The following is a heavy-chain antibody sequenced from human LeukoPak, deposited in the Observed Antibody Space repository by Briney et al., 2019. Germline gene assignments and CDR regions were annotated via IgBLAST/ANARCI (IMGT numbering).Heavy chain of an antibody. J-gene: IGHJ3*02. V-gene: IGHV1-18*01. CDR1: GYTFTSYG. CDR3: ARLPRGYSYGPGAAFDI. CDR2: ISAYNGNT. Sequence: ASVKVSCKASGYTFTSYGISWVRQAPGQGLEWMGWISAYNGNTNYAQKLQGRVTMTTDTSTSTAYMELSSLRSEDTAVYYCARLPRGYSYGPGAAFDIWGQGTMVTVSS. D-gene: IGHD5-18*01.